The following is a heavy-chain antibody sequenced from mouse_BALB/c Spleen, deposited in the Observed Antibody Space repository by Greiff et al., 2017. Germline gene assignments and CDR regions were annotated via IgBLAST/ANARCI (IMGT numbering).Heavy chain of an antibody. CDR1: GYTFTSYW. D-gene: IGHD2-14*01. Sequence: VQLQQPGAELVRPGASVKLSCKASGYTFTSYWINWVKQRPGQGLEWIGNIYPSDSYTNYNQKFKDKATLTVDKSSSKAYMQLSSPTSEDSAVYYCTRHYRYDAGFDYWGQGTTLTVSS. CDR2: IYPSDSYT. CDR3: TRHYRYDAGFDY. V-gene: IGHV1-69*02. J-gene: IGHJ2*01.